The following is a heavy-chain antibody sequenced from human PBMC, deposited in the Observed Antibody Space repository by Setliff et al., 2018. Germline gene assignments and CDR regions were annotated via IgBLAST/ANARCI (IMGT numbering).Heavy chain of an antibody. V-gene: IGHV3-53*01. CDR2: LYGGGNT. CDR1: GFTVSSND. Sequence: GESLKISCAASGFTVSSNDMSWVRQAPGKGLEWIALLYGGGNTFYADSVKGRFTISGDSSKNAVYLQMNSLGADDTAVYYCRQWFGELSRDYWGPGTLVTVS. J-gene: IGHJ4*02. D-gene: IGHD3-10*01. CDR3: RQWFGELSRDY.